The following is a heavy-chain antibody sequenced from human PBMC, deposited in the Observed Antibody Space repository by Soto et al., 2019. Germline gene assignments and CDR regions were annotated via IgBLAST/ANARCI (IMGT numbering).Heavy chain of an antibody. CDR3: AVDDSSGYCLDY. V-gene: IGHV1-69*13. CDR1: GGTFSSYA. Sequence: SVKVSCKASGGTFSSYAISWVRQAPGQGLEWMGGIIPIFGTANYAQKFQGRVTITADESTSTAYMELSSLRTEDTAVYYCAVDDSSGYCLDYWGLGTLVTVSS. J-gene: IGHJ4*02. CDR2: IIPIFGTA. D-gene: IGHD3-22*01.